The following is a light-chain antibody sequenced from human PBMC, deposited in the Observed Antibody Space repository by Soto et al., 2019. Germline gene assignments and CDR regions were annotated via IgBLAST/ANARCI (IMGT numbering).Light chain of an antibody. Sequence: QSVLTQPPSASGSPGQSVTISCTGTSSDVGGYNYVSWYQHHPGKAPKLIIYEVTKRPSGVPDRFSGSKSGNTASLTVSGLQAEDEADYYCCSYADIIYVFVTGTKVTVL. CDR3: CSYADIIYV. J-gene: IGLJ1*01. V-gene: IGLV2-8*01. CDR2: EVT. CDR1: SSDVGGYNY.